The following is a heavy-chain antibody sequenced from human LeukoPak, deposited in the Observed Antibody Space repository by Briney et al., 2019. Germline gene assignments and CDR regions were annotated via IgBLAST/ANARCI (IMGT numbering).Heavy chain of an antibody. CDR1: GFTFDDYA. Sequence: GGPLRLSCAASGFTFDDYAMHWVRQAPGKGLEWVSGISWNSGSIGYADSVKGRFTISRDNAKNSLYLQMNSLRAEDTALYYCAKFNSYVMVRGAQDAFDIWGQGTMVTVSS. D-gene: IGHD3-10*01. CDR3: AKFNSYVMVRGAQDAFDI. V-gene: IGHV3-9*01. CDR2: ISWNSGSI. J-gene: IGHJ3*02.